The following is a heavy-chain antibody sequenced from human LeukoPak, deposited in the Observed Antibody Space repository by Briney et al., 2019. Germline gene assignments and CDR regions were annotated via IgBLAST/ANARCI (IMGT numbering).Heavy chain of an antibody. J-gene: IGHJ4*02. CDR2: ISSSSSYI. CDR1: GFTFSDYY. CDR3: ARAQYSSSWYSN. V-gene: IGHV3-11*06. Sequence: GGSLRLSCAASGFTFSDYYMSWIRQAPGKGLEWVSYISSSSSYIYYADSVKGRFTISRDNAKNSLYLQMNSLRAEDTAVYYCARAQYSSSWYSNWGQGTLVTVSS. D-gene: IGHD6-13*01.